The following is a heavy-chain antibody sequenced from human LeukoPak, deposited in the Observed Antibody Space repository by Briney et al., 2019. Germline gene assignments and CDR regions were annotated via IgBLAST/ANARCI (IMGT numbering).Heavy chain of an antibody. CDR2: IYYSGST. J-gene: IGHJ6*03. CDR3: ASLQQSHYYYYYYMDV. Sequence: SEALSLTCTVSGGSISSYYWSWLRQPPGKGLEWIGYIYYSGSTNYNPSLKSRVTISVDTSKNQFSLKLSSVTAADTAVYYCASLQQSHYYYYYYMDVWGKGTTVTVSS. CDR1: GGSISSYY. D-gene: IGHD4-11*01. V-gene: IGHV4-59*01.